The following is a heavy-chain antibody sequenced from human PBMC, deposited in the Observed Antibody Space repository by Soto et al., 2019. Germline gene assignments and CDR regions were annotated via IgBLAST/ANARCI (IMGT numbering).Heavy chain of an antibody. CDR2: IYYSGST. CDR3: ARAGGYSGYDWGDAFDI. V-gene: IGHV4-61*01. D-gene: IGHD5-12*01. J-gene: IGHJ3*02. Sequence: QVQLQESGPGLVKPSETLSLTCTVSGGSVSSGSYYWSWIRQPPGKGLEWIGYIYYSGSTNYNPSLKSRVTISVDTSKNQFSLKLSSVTAADTSVYYCARAGGYSGYDWGDAFDIWGQGTMVTVSS. CDR1: GGSVSSGSYY.